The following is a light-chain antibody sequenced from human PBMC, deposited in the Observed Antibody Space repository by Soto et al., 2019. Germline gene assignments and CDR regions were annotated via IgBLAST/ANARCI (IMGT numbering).Light chain of an antibody. J-gene: IGKJ1*01. V-gene: IGKV3-20*01. CDR2: GAS. CDR1: QSVSSTF. CDR3: QQFGTSAT. Sequence: EVVLTQSPDTLSLSPGERATLSCRASQSVSSTFLAWYQQRPGQAPRLLIYGASSRATGIPDRFSGSGSGTDFTLTITRLEPEDFALHYCQQFGTSATFGQGTKVEIK.